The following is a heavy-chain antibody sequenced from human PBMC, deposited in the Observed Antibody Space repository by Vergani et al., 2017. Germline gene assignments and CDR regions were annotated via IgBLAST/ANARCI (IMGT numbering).Heavy chain of an antibody. CDR3: VRIPRGPWNFDL. J-gene: IGHJ2*01. CDR2: ISPDGSAT. V-gene: IGHV3-7*01. CDR1: VFSLSRFW. Sequence: EVQLVESGGGLVQPGGSLRLSCAASVFSLSRFWMSWVRQAPEKGLEWVAHISPDGSATSYVDSVKGRFTISRDNTKNSLSLQMGGLGVEDTAVYYCVRIPRGPWNFDLWGRGTLITVSS. D-gene: IGHD2-21*01.